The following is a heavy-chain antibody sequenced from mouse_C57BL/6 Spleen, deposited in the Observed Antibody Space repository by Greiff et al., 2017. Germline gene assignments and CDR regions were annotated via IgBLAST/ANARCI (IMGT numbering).Heavy chain of an antibody. CDR3: ARDYYYGSSYVNYFDY. V-gene: IGHV1-22*01. J-gene: IGHJ2*01. Sequence: VQLQQSGPELVKPGASVKMSCKASGYTFTDYNMHWVKQSHGKSLEWIGYINPNNGGTSYNQKFKGKATLTVNKSSSTAYMELRSLTSEDSAVYYCARDYYYGSSYVNYFDYWGQGTTLTVSS. CDR1: GYTFTDYN. D-gene: IGHD1-1*01. CDR2: INPNNGGT.